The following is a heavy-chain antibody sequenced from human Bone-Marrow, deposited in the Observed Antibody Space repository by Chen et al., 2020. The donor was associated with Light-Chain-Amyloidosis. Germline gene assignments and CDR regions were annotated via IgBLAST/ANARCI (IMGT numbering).Heavy chain of an antibody. J-gene: IGHJ6*03. D-gene: IGHD6-19*01. Sequence: QVQLQQWGAGLLKPSETLSLTCAVDGGSLSDCCWSWIRQPPGKGLEWIGIINQSGRTNYNPYFKSRVPISADKSKNQFSLRLGSVTAADTAVYFCARDLEAVTSYNYYYYMAVWGKGTTVTVSS. CDR3: ARDLEAVTSYNYYYYMAV. CDR2: INQSGRT. CDR1: GGSLSDCC. V-gene: IGHV4-34*01.